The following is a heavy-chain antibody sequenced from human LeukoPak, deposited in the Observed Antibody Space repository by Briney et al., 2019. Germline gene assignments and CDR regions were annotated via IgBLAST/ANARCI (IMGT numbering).Heavy chain of an antibody. V-gene: IGHV3-23*01. CDR2: ISGSGGST. J-gene: IGHJ4*02. CDR1: GFTFSSYG. CDR3: ARGSYFDY. Sequence: GGSLRLSCAASGFTFSSYGMSWVRQAPGKGLEWVSAISGSGGSTYYADSVKGRFTISRDNAKNSLYLQMNSLRAEDTAVYYCARGSYFDYWGQGTLVTVSS.